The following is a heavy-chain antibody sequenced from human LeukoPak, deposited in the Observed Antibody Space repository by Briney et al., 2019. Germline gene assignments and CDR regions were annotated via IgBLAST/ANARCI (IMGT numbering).Heavy chain of an antibody. CDR2: IDWDDDK. V-gene: IGHV2-70*11. Sequence: SGPTLVNPTQTLTLTCTFSGFSLSTSGMCVSWIRQPPGKALEWLARIDWDDDKYYSTSLKTRLTISKDTSKNQVVLTMTNMDPVDTATYYCARTTKMYSSGWLAFDIWGQGTMVTVSS. J-gene: IGHJ3*02. CDR3: ARTTKMYSSGWLAFDI. CDR1: GFSLSTSGMC. D-gene: IGHD6-19*01.